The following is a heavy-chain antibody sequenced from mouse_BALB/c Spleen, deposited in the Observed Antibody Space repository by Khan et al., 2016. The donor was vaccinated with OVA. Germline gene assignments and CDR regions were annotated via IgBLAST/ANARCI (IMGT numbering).Heavy chain of an antibody. D-gene: IGHD1-1*01. CDR2: ISGYSNTT. V-gene: IGHV5-17*02. CDR1: GYTFNSYG. CDR3: AAFFFYGYYFDY. J-gene: IGHJ2*01. Sequence: EVQLLESGGGLVQPGGSRKLSCAVSGYTFNSYGMHWVRQAPEKGLEWVAYISGYSNTTYYADTVKGRFTISRDNSKNTLFLQMTSLMSEDTAMYYCAAFFFYGYYFDYWGQGTTLTLS.